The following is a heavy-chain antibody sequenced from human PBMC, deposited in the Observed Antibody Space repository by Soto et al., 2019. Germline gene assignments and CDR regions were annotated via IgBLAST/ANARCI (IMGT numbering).Heavy chain of an antibody. J-gene: IGHJ4*02. Sequence: LRLSCAASGFTFSSYWMSWVRQAPGKGLEWVANIKKDGSEKYYVDSVKGRFTISRDNAKNSLYLQMNSLRAEDTAVYYCARDRNVYDFWSGYYYFDYWGQGTLVTVSS. CDR2: IKKDGSEK. CDR3: ARDRNVYDFWSGYYYFDY. CDR1: GFTFSSYW. D-gene: IGHD3-3*01. V-gene: IGHV3-7*03.